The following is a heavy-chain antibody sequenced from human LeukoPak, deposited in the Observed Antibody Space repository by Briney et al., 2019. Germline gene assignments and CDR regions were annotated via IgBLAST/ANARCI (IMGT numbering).Heavy chain of an antibody. CDR1: GYTFTSYA. CDR2: INTNTGNP. Sequence: ASVKVSCKASGYTFTSYAMNWVRQAPGQGLEWMGWINTNTGNPTYAQGSTGRFVFSLDTSVSTAYLQISSLKAEDTAVYYCASEMIVVGKARDPGAFDIWGQGTMVTVSS. CDR3: ASEMIVVGKARDPGAFDI. V-gene: IGHV7-4-1*02. J-gene: IGHJ3*02. D-gene: IGHD3-22*01.